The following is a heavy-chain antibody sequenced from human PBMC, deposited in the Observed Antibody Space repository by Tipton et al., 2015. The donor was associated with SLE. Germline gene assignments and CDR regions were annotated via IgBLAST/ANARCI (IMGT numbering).Heavy chain of an antibody. V-gene: IGHV4-59*12. D-gene: IGHD3-16*01. CDR3: ARSVTLRRPLDY. CDR1: AGSISSYY. CDR2: IYYSGST. Sequence: TLSLTCPVYAGSISSYYWSWIRQPPGKGLEWIGDIYYSGSTNYNPSLKSRVTISIDTSKNHFSLKVSSVTAADTAVYYCARSVTLRRPLDYWSQGTLVTVSS. J-gene: IGHJ4*02.